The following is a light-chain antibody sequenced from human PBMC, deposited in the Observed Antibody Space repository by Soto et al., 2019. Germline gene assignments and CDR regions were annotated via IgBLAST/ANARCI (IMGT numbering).Light chain of an antibody. CDR2: AAS. J-gene: IGKJ4*01. CDR1: QGSANF. Sequence: DIQMTQSPSSLSASVGDTVTITCRGSQGSANFLAWIQQKPGKAPKSLIYAASSLQRGVPSKFSDSRSETDFPLTISSLQAEDCARYYCRQYHSYPVTFGGGTKVEIK. V-gene: IGKV1-16*02. CDR3: RQYHSYPVT.